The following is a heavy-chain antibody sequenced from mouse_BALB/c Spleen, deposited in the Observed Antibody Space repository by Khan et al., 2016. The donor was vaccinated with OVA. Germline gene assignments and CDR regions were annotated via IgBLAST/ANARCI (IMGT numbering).Heavy chain of an antibody. J-gene: IGHJ3*01. CDR2: ISSGGSYT. CDR3: ARLAYYYNSEGFAY. Sequence: EVELVESGGDLVKPGGSLKLSCAASGFTFSTYGMSWVRQTPDKRLEWVATISSGGSYTYYPDSVKGRFTISRDNAKNTLYLQVSSLKSEDTAMYYCARLAYYYNSEGFAYCGQGTLVTVSA. D-gene: IGHD1-1*01. V-gene: IGHV5-6*01. CDR1: GFTFSTYG.